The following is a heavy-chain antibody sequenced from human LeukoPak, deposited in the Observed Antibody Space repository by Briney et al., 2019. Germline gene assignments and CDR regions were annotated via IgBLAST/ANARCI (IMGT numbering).Heavy chain of an antibody. V-gene: IGHV4-59*01. CDR1: GGSISSYY. D-gene: IGHD3-3*01. CDR2: IYDSGST. Sequence: SETLSLTCTVSGGSISSYYWSWIRQPPGKGLEWIGHIYDSGSTNYNPSFKSRVTISVDTSKNQFSGQLSSVTAADTAVYYCARVRGDAEYYDFWCGRYLGWYFDLWGRGTLVTVSS. J-gene: IGHJ2*01. CDR3: ARVRGDAEYYDFWCGRYLGWYFDL.